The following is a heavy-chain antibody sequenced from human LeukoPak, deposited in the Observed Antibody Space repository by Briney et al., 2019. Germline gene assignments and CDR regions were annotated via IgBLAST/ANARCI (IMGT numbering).Heavy chain of an antibody. Sequence: QSGRSLRLSCAASGFTFSTYAMHWVRQAPGKGLEWVALISYDGNSKYYADSVKGRFSISRDNSKNTLFLQMNSLRVDGTAVYYCAGSIGYCSNGVCAEGLHYWGQGTLVTVSS. CDR1: GFTFSTYA. CDR3: AGSIGYCSNGVCAEGLHY. D-gene: IGHD2-8*01. V-gene: IGHV3-30*01. J-gene: IGHJ4*02. CDR2: ISYDGNSK.